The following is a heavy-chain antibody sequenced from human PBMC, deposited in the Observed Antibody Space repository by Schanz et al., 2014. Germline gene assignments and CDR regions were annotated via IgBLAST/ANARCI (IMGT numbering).Heavy chain of an antibody. V-gene: IGHV3-23*04. CDR2: ISASGGDT. J-gene: IGHJ5*02. CDR3: ARAGYDADNWFDP. CDR1: EFTFSTDA. Sequence: EVQLVESGGGLVQPGGSLRLSCAASEFTFSTDAMSWVRQAPGKGLEWLSVISASGGDTYYADSVKGRFTISRDNSKNTLFLQMNSLRAEDTAVYYCARAGYDADNWFDPWGQGTLVTVSS. D-gene: IGHD2-2*01.